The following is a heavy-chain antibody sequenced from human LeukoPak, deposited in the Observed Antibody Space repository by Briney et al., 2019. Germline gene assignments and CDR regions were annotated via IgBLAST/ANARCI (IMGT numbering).Heavy chain of an antibody. CDR3: ARDKRHSYGRYFAH. J-gene: IGHJ4*02. V-gene: IGHV4-59*01. CDR1: GDSISTYH. CDR2: MQSSGNS. Sequence: PSETLSLTCSVSGDSISTYHWNWVRERPGNGLEWIGYMQSSGNSNYNPSLKSRVFMSVDTSKNQFVLNLMSVTAADTAVYYCARDKRHSYGRYFAHWGEGMLVSVSS. D-gene: IGHD5-18*01.